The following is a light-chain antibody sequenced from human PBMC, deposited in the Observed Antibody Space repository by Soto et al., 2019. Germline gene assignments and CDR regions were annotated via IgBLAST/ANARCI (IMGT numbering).Light chain of an antibody. J-gene: IGKJ5*01. Sequence: DIQMTQSPSSLSASVGDRVTITCRASQSISSYLNWYQQKPGKAPKLLIYAASSLQSGVPSRFSGSGSGTEFTLTISSLQPDDFATYYCQHYNTYSTFGQGTRLEIK. CDR2: AAS. CDR3: QHYNTYST. V-gene: IGKV1-39*01. CDR1: QSISSY.